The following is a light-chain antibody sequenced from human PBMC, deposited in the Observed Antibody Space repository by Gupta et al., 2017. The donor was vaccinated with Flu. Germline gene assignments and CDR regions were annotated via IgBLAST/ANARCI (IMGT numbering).Light chain of an antibody. V-gene: IGKV3-11*01. Sequence: EIVLTQSPATLSLSPGERATLSCRASQSVSSYLAWYQQKPGQAPRLLIYDASNRATGIPARFSGSGSGKDFTLTSSSREPEDFAVYYWQQRSNWPTFGHGTKVDIK. CDR2: DAS. CDR3: QQRSNWPT. CDR1: QSVSSY. J-gene: IGKJ3*01.